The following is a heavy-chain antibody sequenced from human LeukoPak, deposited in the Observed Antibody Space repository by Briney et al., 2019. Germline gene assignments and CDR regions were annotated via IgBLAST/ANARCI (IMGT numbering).Heavy chain of an antibody. CDR3: ARGGRGVVIDGYYYMDV. V-gene: IGHV1-69*05. Sequence: SVKVSCMASGGTFSSYAISWVRQAPGQGLEWMGGIIPIFGTANYAQKFQGRVTITTDESTSTAYMELSSLRSEDTAVYYCARGGRGVVIDGYYYMDVWGKGTTVTVSS. J-gene: IGHJ6*03. CDR1: GGTFSSYA. CDR2: IIPIFGTA. D-gene: IGHD3-3*01.